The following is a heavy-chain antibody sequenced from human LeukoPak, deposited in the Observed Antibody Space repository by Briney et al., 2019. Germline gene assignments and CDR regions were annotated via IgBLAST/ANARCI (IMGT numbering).Heavy chain of an antibody. CDR3: ASVTGYNEMDV. D-gene: IGHD1-14*01. CDR2: ISAYNGNT. V-gene: IGHV1-18*01. J-gene: IGHJ6*04. Sequence: ASVKVSCKASGGTFSNYAISWVRQAPGQGLEWMGWISAYNGNTNYAQKLQGRVTMTTDTSTSTAYMELRSLRSDDTTVYYCASVTGYNEMDVWGKGTTVTVSS. CDR1: GGTFSNYA.